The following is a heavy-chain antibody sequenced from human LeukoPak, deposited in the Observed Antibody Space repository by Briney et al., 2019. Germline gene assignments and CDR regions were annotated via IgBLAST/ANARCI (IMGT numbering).Heavy chain of an antibody. CDR3: ARTATVTRASDY. CDR2: MNPNSGNT. Sequence: GASVKVSCKASGYTFTSYDINWVRQATGQGLEWMGWMNPNSGNTGYAQKFQGRVTITRNTSISTAYMELSGLRSEDTAVYYCARTATVTRASDYWGQGTLVTVSS. V-gene: IGHV1-8*03. D-gene: IGHD4-17*01. J-gene: IGHJ4*02. CDR1: GYTFTSYD.